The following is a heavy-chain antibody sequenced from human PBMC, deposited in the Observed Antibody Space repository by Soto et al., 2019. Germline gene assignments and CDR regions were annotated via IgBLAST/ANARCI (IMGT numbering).Heavy chain of an antibody. Sequence: GGSLRLSCAASGFTFSSYAMSWVRQAPGKGLEWVSAISGSGGSTYYADSVKGRFTISRDNSKNTLYLQMNSLRAEDTAVYYCARATFGGVIVEALYYFDYWGQGTLVTVSS. CDR3: ARATFGGVIVEALYYFDY. V-gene: IGHV3-23*01. CDR2: ISGSGGST. CDR1: GFTFSSYA. J-gene: IGHJ4*02. D-gene: IGHD3-16*02.